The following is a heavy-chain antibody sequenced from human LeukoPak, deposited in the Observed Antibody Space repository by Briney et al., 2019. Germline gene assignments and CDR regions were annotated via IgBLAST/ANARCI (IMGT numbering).Heavy chain of an antibody. CDR1: GYTFSGYY. J-gene: IGHJ5*02. CDR2: IIPIFGTA. CDR3: ARDARHRYCSSTTCYRGWLDP. V-gene: IGHV1-69*13. D-gene: IGHD2-2*01. Sequence: ASVKVSCKASGYTFSGYYIHWVRQAPGHGLEWMGGIIPIFGTAYYAQKFQGRVTITADESTSTAYMELSSLRSEDTAVYYCARDARHRYCSSTTCYRGWLDPWGQGTLVTVSS.